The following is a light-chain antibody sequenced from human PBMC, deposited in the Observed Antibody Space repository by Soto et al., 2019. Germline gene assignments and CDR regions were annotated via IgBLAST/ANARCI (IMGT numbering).Light chain of an antibody. J-gene: IGKJ1*01. CDR1: QTISSNF. CDR2: GAS. V-gene: IGKV3-20*01. Sequence: IVLATSPGTLPLPPGEGATLSCRARQTISSNFLAWYQQKRDQAPRLLIHGASNRATGIPDRFSGSGSGTDFTLTITRLEPEAFAVYDCQQYGGSPRTFGHGAKV. CDR3: QQYGGSPRT.